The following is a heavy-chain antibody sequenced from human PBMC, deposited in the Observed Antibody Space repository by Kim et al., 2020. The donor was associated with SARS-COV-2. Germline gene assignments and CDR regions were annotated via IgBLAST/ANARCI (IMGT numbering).Heavy chain of an antibody. Sequence: GGSLRLSCAASGFTFSSYGMHWVRQAPGKGLEWVSAIWYDGSNKYYADSVKGRFTISRDNSKNTLYLQMNSLRAEDTAVYYCARGETGVYFDYWGQGTLVTVSS. D-gene: IGHD7-27*01. CDR3: ARGETGVYFDY. V-gene: IGHV3-33*01. J-gene: IGHJ4*02. CDR1: GFTFSSYG. CDR2: IWYDGSNK.